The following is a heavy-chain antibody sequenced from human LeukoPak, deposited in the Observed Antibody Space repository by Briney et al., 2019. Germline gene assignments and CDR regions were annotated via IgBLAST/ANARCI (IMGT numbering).Heavy chain of an antibody. CDR2: IRYDGSNK. J-gene: IGHJ4*02. Sequence: PGRSLRLSCVVSGFDFGTYALHWVRQAPGKGLEWVAFIRYDGSNKYYADSVKGRFTISRDNSKNTLYLQMNSLRAEDTAVYYCAKISSQQQLGLGYYFDYWGQGTLVTVSS. V-gene: IGHV3-30*02. D-gene: IGHD6-13*01. CDR1: GFDFGTYA. CDR3: AKISSQQQLGLGYYFDY.